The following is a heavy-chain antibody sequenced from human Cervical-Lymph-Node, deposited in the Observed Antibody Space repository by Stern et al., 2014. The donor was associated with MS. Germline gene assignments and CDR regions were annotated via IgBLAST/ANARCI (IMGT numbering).Heavy chain of an antibody. CDR3: ATTRWDLFTWNWFDP. CDR1: GGSISSSGYY. J-gene: IGHJ5*02. CDR2: IHDSGST. V-gene: IGHV4-61*02. D-gene: IGHD1-26*01. Sequence: VQLVESGPGLVKPSQTLSLTCTVSGGSISSSGYYWSWIRQPADKGLEWIGRIHDSGSTYYNPSLKSRVTLSMETAKNQFSPKLPSLTAADTAVYYCATTRWDLFTWNWFDPWGQGTLVTVSS.